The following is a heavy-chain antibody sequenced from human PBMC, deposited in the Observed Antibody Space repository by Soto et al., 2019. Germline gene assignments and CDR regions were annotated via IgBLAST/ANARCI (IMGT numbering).Heavy chain of an antibody. CDR2: INSDGSST. Sequence: EVQLVESGGGLVQPGGSLRLSCAASGFTFSSYWMHWVRQAPGKGLVWVSRINSDGSSTSYADSVKGRFTISRDNAKNTLDLQMNSLRAEDKAVYYCVRTSLVVAAATREDYWGQGTLVTVSS. V-gene: IGHV3-74*01. CDR3: VRTSLVVAAATREDY. CDR1: GFTFSSYW. D-gene: IGHD2-15*01. J-gene: IGHJ4*02.